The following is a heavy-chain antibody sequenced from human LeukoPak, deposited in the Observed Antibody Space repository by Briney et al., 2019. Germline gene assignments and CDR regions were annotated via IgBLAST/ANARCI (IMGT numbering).Heavy chain of an antibody. CDR3: ARGRYCSGGRCYLPFDY. CDR1: GYTFTGYY. V-gene: IGHV1-2*02. J-gene: IGHJ4*02. D-gene: IGHD2-15*01. Sequence: ASVKVSCKASGYTFTGYYMHWVRQAPGQGLEWMGWINPNSGGTNYAQKFQGRVTMTRDTSISTAYMELSRLRSDDTAVYYCARGRYCSGGRCYLPFDYWGQGTLVTVSS. CDR2: INPNSGGT.